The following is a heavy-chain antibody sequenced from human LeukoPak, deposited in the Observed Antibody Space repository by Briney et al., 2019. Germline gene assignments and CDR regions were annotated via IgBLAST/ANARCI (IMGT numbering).Heavy chain of an antibody. J-gene: IGHJ2*01. CDR3: ARYESSAYGIDV. CDR2: IYYSGST. D-gene: IGHD3-22*01. V-gene: IGHV4-39*01. CDR1: GGSISSSSSY. Sequence: RASETLSLTCTVSGGSISSSSSYWVWIRQAPGMGLEWIGSIYYSGSTYSNPSLKSRVTISVDTSKNQFSLKVSSVAAADTAVYYCARYESSAYGIDVWGRGTLVTVSS.